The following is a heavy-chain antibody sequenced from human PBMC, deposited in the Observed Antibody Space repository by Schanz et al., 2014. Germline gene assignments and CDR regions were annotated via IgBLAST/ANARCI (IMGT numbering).Heavy chain of an antibody. J-gene: IGHJ5*02. D-gene: IGHD2-8*01. V-gene: IGHV3-66*01. CDR3: ASRSVYAPT. CDR2: IYSRGGT. CDR1: GFNVGNNY. Sequence: QLVESGGGLVKPGGSLRLSCEASGFNVGNNYMSWVRQPPGKGLECISIIYSRGGTFHADSVKGRFTISRDKSKNTLYLEMNSLRAEDTAVYYCASRSVYAPTWGQGILVTVSS.